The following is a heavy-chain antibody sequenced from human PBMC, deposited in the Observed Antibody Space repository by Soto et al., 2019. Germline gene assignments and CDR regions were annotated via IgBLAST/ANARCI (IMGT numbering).Heavy chain of an antibody. Sequence: GGSLRLSCAASGFTFSSYSMNWVRQAPGKGLEWVSYISSSSSTIYYADSVKGRFTISRDNAKNALYLQMNSLRDEDTAVYYCRNSSSFYVDYWGQGTLVTVSS. V-gene: IGHV3-48*02. CDR2: ISSSSSTI. CDR1: GFTFSSYS. D-gene: IGHD6-6*01. J-gene: IGHJ4*02. CDR3: RNSSSFYVDY.